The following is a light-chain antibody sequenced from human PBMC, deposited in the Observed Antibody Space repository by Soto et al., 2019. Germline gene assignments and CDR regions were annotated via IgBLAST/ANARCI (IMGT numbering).Light chain of an antibody. Sequence: NFMLTQPHSVSDSPGKTVIISCTRSSGSIASNYVQWYQQSPGSSPTTVIYEDNQRPSGVPDRFSGSIDSSSNSASLTISGLETEDEADYFCQSYDATNQVFGGGTQLTVL. V-gene: IGLV6-57*01. CDR1: SGSIASNY. CDR3: QSYDATNQV. J-gene: IGLJ3*02. CDR2: EDN.